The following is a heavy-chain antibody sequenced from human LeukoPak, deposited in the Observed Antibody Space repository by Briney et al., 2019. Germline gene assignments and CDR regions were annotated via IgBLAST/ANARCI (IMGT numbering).Heavy chain of an antibody. CDR2: IRYDGSNK. V-gene: IGHV3-30*02. J-gene: IGHJ6*02. Sequence: GGSLRLSCAASGFTFSSYGMHWVRQAPGKGLEWVAFIRYDGSNKYNADSVKGRFTISRDNSKNTLYLQMNSLRAEDTAVYYCAKDLVNGSGWYWSYYYGMDVWGQGTTVTVSS. CDR1: GFTFSSYG. D-gene: IGHD6-19*01. CDR3: AKDLVNGSGWYWSYYYGMDV.